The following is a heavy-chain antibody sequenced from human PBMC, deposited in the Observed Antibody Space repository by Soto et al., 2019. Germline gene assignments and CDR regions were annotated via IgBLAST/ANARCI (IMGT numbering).Heavy chain of an antibody. V-gene: IGHV3-33*01. D-gene: IGHD2-21*02. J-gene: IGHJ3*02. CDR1: GFTFSSYG. Sequence: QVQLVESGGGVVQPGRSLRLSCAASGFTFSSYGMHWVRQAPGKGLEWVAVIWYDGSNKYYADSVKGRFTISRDNSKNTLYLQMNSLRAEDTAVYYCARGTVVTAGDAFDIWGQGTMVTVSS. CDR3: ARGTVVTAGDAFDI. CDR2: IWYDGSNK.